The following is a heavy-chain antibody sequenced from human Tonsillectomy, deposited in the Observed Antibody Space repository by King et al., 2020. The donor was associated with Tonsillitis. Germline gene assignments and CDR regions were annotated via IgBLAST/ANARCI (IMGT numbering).Heavy chain of an antibody. Sequence: EVQLVESGGGLVQPGGSLILSCAASGFSFNSDWMSWVRQAPGKGLEWVADINQDGSKTYYVASVRGRFTISRDNAKNSVYLQMYSLRAEDTAVYYCARDPHCGPVFYTLDFCGQGTLVTVSS. D-gene: IGHD2-2*02. V-gene: IGHV3-7*03. J-gene: IGHJ4*02. CDR2: INQDGSKT. CDR1: GFSFNSDW. CDR3: ARDPHCGPVFYTLDF.